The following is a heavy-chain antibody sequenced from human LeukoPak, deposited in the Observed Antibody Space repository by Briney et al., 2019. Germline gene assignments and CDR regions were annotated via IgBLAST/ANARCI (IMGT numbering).Heavy chain of an antibody. CDR2: IYYNGNT. D-gene: IGHD5-18*01. CDR3: ARHMGLGYSYGYPYFDY. V-gene: IGHV4-59*08. Sequence: SETLSLTCAVSDGSMSSYYWSWIRQPPGRGLEWIAYIYYNGNTNYNPSFKGRVTILVDTSKNQFSLKLSSVAAADTAVYYCARHMGLGYSYGYPYFDYWGQGTLVTVSS. J-gene: IGHJ4*02. CDR1: DGSMSSYY.